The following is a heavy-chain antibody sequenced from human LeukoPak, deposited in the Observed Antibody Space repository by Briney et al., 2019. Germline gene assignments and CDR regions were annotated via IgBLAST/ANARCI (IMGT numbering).Heavy chain of an antibody. Sequence: SETLSLTCTVSGGSISSGGYHWSWIRQPPGKGLEGIGYIYYSGNTYYNPSLKSRVTISVDTSKNQFSLKLSSVTAADTAVYYCAREVLRYFGWFDYWGQGTLVTVSS. D-gene: IGHD3-9*01. CDR1: GGSISSGGYH. V-gene: IGHV4-31*03. CDR3: AREVLRYFGWFDY. J-gene: IGHJ4*02. CDR2: IYYSGNT.